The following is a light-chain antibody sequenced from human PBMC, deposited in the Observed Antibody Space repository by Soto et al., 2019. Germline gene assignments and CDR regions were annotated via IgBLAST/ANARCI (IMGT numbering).Light chain of an antibody. CDR1: QTVSSY. V-gene: IGKV3-11*01. CDR2: DAS. J-gene: IGKJ5*01. Sequence: EIVLTQSPCTLSVSPGERATLSCGASQTVSSYLAWYQQKPGQAPRLLIYDASNRATGIPARFSGSGSGTDFTLTISSLEHEDFAVYYCQQRSNWPPITFGQGTRLEIK. CDR3: QQRSNWPPIT.